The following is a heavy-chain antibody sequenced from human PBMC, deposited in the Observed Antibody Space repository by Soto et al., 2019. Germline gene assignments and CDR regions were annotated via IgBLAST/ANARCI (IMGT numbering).Heavy chain of an antibody. CDR3: ARYAVSSWFAY. J-gene: IGHJ4*02. CDR2: IHYSGRT. D-gene: IGHD6-13*01. CDR1: SGSISTYY. V-gene: IGHV4-59*01. Sequence: QVQLQESGPGLVKPSETLSLTCTVSSGSISTYYWSWIRQPPGKGLEWIGYIHYSGRTNYNPSLKRRVTISLDTSRNQFSLKLSSVTAADTAVYYCARYAVSSWFAYWGQVPLVTVSS.